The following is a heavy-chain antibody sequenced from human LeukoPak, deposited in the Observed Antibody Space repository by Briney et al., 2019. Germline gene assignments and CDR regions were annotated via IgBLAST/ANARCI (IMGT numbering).Heavy chain of an antibody. D-gene: IGHD6-19*01. CDR2: ISSSSSYI. CDR1: GFTFSSYS. J-gene: IGHJ4*02. Sequence: GGSLRLSCAASGFTFSSYSMNWVRQAPGKGLEWVSSISSSSSYIYYADSVKGRFTISRDNAKNALYLQMNSLRAEDTAVYYCARGSSDWYGIDYWGQGVLVNVSS. V-gene: IGHV3-21*06. CDR3: ARGSSDWYGIDY.